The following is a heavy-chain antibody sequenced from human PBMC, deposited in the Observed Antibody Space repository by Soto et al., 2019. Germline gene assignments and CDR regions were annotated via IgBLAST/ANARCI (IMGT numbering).Heavy chain of an antibody. J-gene: IGHJ4*02. Sequence: QMPLVQSGPEVKKPGTSVKVSCKASGFTFTSSAVQWVRQARGPRLEGRGWVVVGSGNTNYAQKFQEKFTITRDMSTSTAYMELSSLRSEDTAVYYCAADRLGDYYDSSGYYYGGSYWGQGTLVTVSS. CDR2: VVVGSGNT. V-gene: IGHV1-58*01. CDR3: AADRLGDYYDSSGYYYGGSY. D-gene: IGHD3-22*01. CDR1: GFTFTSSA.